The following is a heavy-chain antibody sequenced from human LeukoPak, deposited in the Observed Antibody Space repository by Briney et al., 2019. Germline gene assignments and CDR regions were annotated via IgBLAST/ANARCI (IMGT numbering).Heavy chain of an antibody. D-gene: IGHD3-22*01. J-gene: IGHJ6*02. CDR3: AAERVYYDSSSDYYYGMDV. CDR2: IVVGSGNT. V-gene: IGHV1-58*02. Sequence: ASVKVSCKASGFTFTSSAMQWVRQARGQRLEWIGWIVVGSGNTNYAQKFQERVTITRDMSTSTAYMELSSLRSEDTAVYYCAAERVYYDSSSDYYYGMDVWGQGTTVTVSS. CDR1: GFTFTSSA.